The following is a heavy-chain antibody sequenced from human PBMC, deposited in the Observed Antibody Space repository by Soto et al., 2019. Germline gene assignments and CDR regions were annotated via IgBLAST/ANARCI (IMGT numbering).Heavy chain of an antibody. J-gene: IGHJ6*02. CDR1: GASVSSYF. D-gene: IGHD6-19*01. Sequence: SEALSLTCTVSGASVSSYFWSWVRQPPGKGLEWIGYIYNSGRTNYNPSLQSRVTISLDTSDNDFSLRLTSLTAADTAVYYCARVHSGWSSGHGLDVWGQGTKVTVS. CDR3: ARVHSGWSSGHGLDV. V-gene: IGHV4-59*02. CDR2: IYNSGRT.